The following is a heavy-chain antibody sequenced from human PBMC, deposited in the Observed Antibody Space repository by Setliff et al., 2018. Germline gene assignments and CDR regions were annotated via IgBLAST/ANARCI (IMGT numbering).Heavy chain of an antibody. CDR1: GYKFTSNW. J-gene: IGHJ4*02. Sequence: PGESLKLSCKGYGYKFTSNWIAWVRQTPGKGLEWMGFIYPGDSDTKYSPSFRGQVTISADKSVSTAYLQWNSLKASDTAMYYCARNDYGDYGGFDYWGQGTQVTV. D-gene: IGHD4-17*01. CDR3: ARNDYGDYGGFDY. V-gene: IGHV5-51*01. CDR2: IYPGDSDT.